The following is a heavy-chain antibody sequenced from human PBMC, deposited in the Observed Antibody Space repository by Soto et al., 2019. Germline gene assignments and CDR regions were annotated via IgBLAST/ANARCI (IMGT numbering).Heavy chain of an antibody. D-gene: IGHD6-19*01. Sequence: ASGKVSCNASGYTFSGFYMHWVRQAPGQGLEWMGWINPNSGGTKSAEKFQGRVTMTRDTSISTAYMELSRLTSDDTAVYYCASAAVTGTAGLDFWGQGTQVTVSS. CDR2: INPNSGGT. V-gene: IGHV1-2*02. CDR1: GYTFSGFY. CDR3: ASAAVTGTAGLDF. J-gene: IGHJ4*02.